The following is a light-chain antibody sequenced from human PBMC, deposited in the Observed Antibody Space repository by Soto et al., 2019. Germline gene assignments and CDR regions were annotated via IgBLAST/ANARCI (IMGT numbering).Light chain of an antibody. CDR1: SSDVGSYND. V-gene: IGLV2-8*01. Sequence: QSALTQPPSASGSPGQSVTISCTGTSSDVGSYNDVSWYQQHPGKAPKLMIYEVSKRPSGVPDRFSGSKSGNTASLTVSGLQAEDEADYYCSSYAGSNNRVFGGGTKLTVL. CDR2: EVS. J-gene: IGLJ2*01. CDR3: SSYAGSNNRV.